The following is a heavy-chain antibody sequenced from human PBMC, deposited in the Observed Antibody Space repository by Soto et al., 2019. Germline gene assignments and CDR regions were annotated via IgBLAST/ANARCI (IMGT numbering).Heavy chain of an antibody. J-gene: IGHJ4*02. D-gene: IGHD3-22*01. Sequence: GGSLRLSCAASGFTFSSYGMHWVRQAPGKGLEWVAVIWYDGSNKYYADSVKGRFTISRDNSKNTLYLQMNSLRAEETAVYYCARDRDDSSGYYTLIDYWGQGTLVTVSS. CDR2: IWYDGSNK. CDR1: GFTFSSYG. V-gene: IGHV3-33*01. CDR3: ARDRDDSSGYYTLIDY.